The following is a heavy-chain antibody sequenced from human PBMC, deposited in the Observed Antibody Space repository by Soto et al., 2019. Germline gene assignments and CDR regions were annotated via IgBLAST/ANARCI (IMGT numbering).Heavy chain of an antibody. CDR2: INSDGSTT. CDR1: GFTVSNYW. V-gene: IGHV3-74*01. D-gene: IGHD3-10*01. Sequence: GGSLRLSCAASGFTVSNYWMHWVRQVPGKGLVWVSRINSDGSTTTYADPVQGRFTISRDNAKNTLYLQMDSLRAEDTAIYYRVRAGTRHLGTLYWGQGTLVTVSS. J-gene: IGHJ4*02. CDR3: VRAGTRHLGTLY.